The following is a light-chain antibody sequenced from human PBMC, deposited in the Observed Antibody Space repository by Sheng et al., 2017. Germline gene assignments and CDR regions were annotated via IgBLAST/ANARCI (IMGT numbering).Light chain of an antibody. Sequence: DIQMTQSPSSLSASVGDRVTITCRASQSISSYLNWYQQKLGKVPKLLIYAASSLQSGVPSRFSGSGSGTDFTLTISSLQPEDFATYYCQQSYIIPWTFGQGTKVEIK. V-gene: IGKV1-39*01. CDR3: QQSYIIPWT. CDR2: AAS. CDR1: QSISSY. J-gene: IGKJ1*01.